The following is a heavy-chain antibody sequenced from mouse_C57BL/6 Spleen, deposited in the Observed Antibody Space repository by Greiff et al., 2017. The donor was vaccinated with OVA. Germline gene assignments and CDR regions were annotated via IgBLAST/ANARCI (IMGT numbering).Heavy chain of an antibody. J-gene: IGHJ2*01. V-gene: IGHV6-3*01. CDR3: TGSKLLYDYFDY. CDR2: IRLKSDNYAT. CDR1: GFTFSNYW. Sequence: EVKVEESGGGLVQPGGSMKLSCVASGFTFSNYWMNWVRQSPEKGLEWVAQIRLKSDNYATHYAESVKGRFTISRDDSKSSVYLQMNNLRAEDTGIYYCTGSKLLYDYFDYWGQGTTLTVSS. D-gene: IGHD2-12*01.